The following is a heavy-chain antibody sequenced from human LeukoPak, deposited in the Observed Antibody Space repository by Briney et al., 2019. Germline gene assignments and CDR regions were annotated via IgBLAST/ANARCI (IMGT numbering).Heavy chain of an antibody. CDR2: ISGSGGGT. V-gene: IGHV3-23*01. J-gene: IGHJ3*02. CDR3: AKDQDITMIPVGAFDI. CDR1: GFTFSSYA. Sequence: GGSLRLSCAASGFTFSSYAMSWVRQAPGKGLEWVSAISGSGGGTYYADSVKGRFTISRDNSKNTLYLQMNSLRAEDTAVYYCAKDQDITMIPVGAFDIWGQGTMVTVSS. D-gene: IGHD3-22*01.